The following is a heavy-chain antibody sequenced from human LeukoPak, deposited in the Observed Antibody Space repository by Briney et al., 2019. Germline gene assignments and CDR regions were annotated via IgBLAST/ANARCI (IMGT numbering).Heavy chain of an antibody. Sequence: GGSPRLSCAASGFTFSSYSMNWGRQAPGEGLEWVSSICISSSDIYYADSVKGRFTISRDNAKTSLYLPMNSLRAEDTAVYYCARAGSGSVARDNWFDPWGQGTLVTVSS. CDR1: GFTFSSYS. CDR3: ARAGSGSVARDNWFDP. V-gene: IGHV3-21*01. J-gene: IGHJ5*02. D-gene: IGHD3-10*01. CDR2: ICISSSDI.